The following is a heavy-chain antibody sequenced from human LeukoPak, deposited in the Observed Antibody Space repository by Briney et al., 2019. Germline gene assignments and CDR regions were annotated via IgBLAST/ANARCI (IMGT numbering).Heavy chain of an antibody. CDR2: IIPIFGTA. Sequence: SVKVSCKASGGTFSSYAISWVRQAPGQGLEWMGGIIPIFGTANYAQKFQGRVTITADESTSTAYMELSSLRSEDTAVYYCARAGCSSTSCSSPDAFDIWGQGTMVTVSS. CDR1: GGTFSSYA. CDR3: ARAGCSSTSCSSPDAFDI. J-gene: IGHJ3*02. V-gene: IGHV1-69*13. D-gene: IGHD2-2*01.